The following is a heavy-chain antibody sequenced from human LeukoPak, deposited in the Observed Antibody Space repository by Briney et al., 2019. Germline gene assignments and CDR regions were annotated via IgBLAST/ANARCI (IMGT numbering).Heavy chain of an antibody. J-gene: IGHJ5*02. Sequence: PGGSLRLSCAASGFTFSSYSMNWVRQAPGKGRAGVASISRSSSYIYYADSVKSRFTITRDNANNSLYLQMTSLRAEDTAVYYCARGPECGGDCYSGWFDPWGQGTLVTVSS. V-gene: IGHV3-21*01. CDR3: ARGPECGGDCYSGWFDP. CDR2: ISRSSSYI. CDR1: GFTFSSYS. D-gene: IGHD2-21*02.